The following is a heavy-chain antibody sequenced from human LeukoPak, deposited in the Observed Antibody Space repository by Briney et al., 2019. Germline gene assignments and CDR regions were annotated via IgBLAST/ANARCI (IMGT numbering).Heavy chain of an antibody. CDR1: GYTFTRYY. D-gene: IGHD3-10*01. J-gene: IGHJ5*02. CDR2: INPSGGST. CDR3: ATSFRAVNWFDP. Sequence: ASVKVSCKASGYTFTRYYMNWVRQGTGQGLEWMGIINPSGGSTNYAQKFQGRVTMTRDTSTSTIYMEVSSLRSEDTAVYYCATSFRAVNWFDPWGQGTLVTVSS. V-gene: IGHV1-46*01.